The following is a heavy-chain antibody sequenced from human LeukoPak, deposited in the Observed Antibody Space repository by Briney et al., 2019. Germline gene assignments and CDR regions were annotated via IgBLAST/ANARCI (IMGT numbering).Heavy chain of an antibody. Sequence: SETLSLTCTVSGGSISSSSYYWGWIRQPPGKGLEWIGSIYYSGSTYYNPSLKSRVTISVDTSKNQFSLNLSSVAAADTAVYYCARLYYDSSGYYQICYFDYWGQGTLVTVSS. D-gene: IGHD3-22*01. CDR2: IYYSGST. CDR1: GGSISSSSYY. V-gene: IGHV4-39*01. J-gene: IGHJ4*02. CDR3: ARLYYDSSGYYQICYFDY.